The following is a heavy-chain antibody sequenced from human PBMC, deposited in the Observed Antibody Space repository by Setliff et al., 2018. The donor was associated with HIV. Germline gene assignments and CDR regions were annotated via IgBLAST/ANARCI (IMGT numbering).Heavy chain of an antibody. CDR1: GGSISSHY. CDR2: IYYSGST. V-gene: IGHV4-59*11. J-gene: IGHJ1*01. D-gene: IGHD3-22*01. CDR3: ASTYYYDSLHFHH. Sequence: SETLSLTCTVSGGSISSHYWSWIRQPPGKGLEWIGYIYYSGSTNYNPSLKSRVTMSVDTSKNQFSLKLSSVTAADTAVYYCASTYYYDSLHFHHWGQGTLVTVS.